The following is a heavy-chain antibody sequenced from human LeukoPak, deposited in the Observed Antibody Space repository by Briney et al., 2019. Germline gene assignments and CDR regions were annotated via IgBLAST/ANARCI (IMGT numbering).Heavy chain of an antibody. V-gene: IGHV4-39*07. Sequence: SETLSLTCTVSGGSISSGSYYWGWIRQPPGKGLEWIGSIYHSGSTYYNPSLKSRVTISADTSKNQFSLKLSSVTAADTAVYYCAATHTNSLSIAVLGYWGQGTLVTVSS. CDR3: AATHTNSLSIAVLGY. CDR1: GGSISSGSYY. CDR2: IYHSGST. D-gene: IGHD6-19*01. J-gene: IGHJ4*02.